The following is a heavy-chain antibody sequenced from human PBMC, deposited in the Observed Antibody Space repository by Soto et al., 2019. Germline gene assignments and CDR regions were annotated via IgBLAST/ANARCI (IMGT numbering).Heavy chain of an antibody. CDR2: IFHSGTT. J-gene: IGHJ6*02. V-gene: IGHV4-61*01. CDR1: GGSVSSATYY. CDR3: ATLTNPGRSFYYGMDV. Sequence: QVQLQESGPGLVKPSETLSLTCSVSGGSVSSATYYWNWIRQPPGKGLEWIGYIFHSGTTNYSPSLESRVTMSVDSSTNQFSLKLTSVTAADPAVYYCATLTNPGRSFYYGMDVWGQGTTVTVSS. D-gene: IGHD2-15*01.